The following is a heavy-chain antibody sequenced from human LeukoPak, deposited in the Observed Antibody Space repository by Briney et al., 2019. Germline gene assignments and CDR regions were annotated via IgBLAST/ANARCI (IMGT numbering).Heavy chain of an antibody. D-gene: IGHD6-25*01. J-gene: IGHJ6*03. V-gene: IGHV3-21*01. CDR1: GFTFSSYS. CDR2: ISSSSSYI. Sequence: GGSLRLSCAASGFTFSSYSMNWVRQAPGKGLEWVSSISSSSSYIYYADSVKGRFTISRDNAKNSLYLQMNSLRAEDTAIYYCAGALSGLGYYYYYMDVWGKGTTVTVSS. CDR3: AGALSGLGYYYYYMDV.